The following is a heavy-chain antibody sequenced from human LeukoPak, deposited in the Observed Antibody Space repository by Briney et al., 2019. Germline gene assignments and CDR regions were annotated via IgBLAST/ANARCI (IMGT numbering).Heavy chain of an antibody. CDR1: GFTFSSYW. CDR3: ARVKRVVRGVSHGMDV. Sequence: GGSLRLSCAASGFTFSSYWMSWVRQAPGKGLEWVANIKQDGSEKYYVDSVKGRFAISRDNAKNSLYLQMNSLRAEDTAVYYCARVKRVVRGVSHGMDVWGQGTTVTVSS. D-gene: IGHD3-10*01. J-gene: IGHJ6*02. V-gene: IGHV3-7*03. CDR2: IKQDGSEK.